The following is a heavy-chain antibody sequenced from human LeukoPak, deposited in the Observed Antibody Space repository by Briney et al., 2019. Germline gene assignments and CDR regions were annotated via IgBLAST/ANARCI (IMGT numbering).Heavy chain of an antibody. CDR1: GFTVNNNY. D-gene: IGHD3-3*01. J-gene: IGHJ4*02. CDR3: AAGVVIPESVDY. V-gene: IGHV3-66*01. Sequence: GGSLRLSCAASGFTVNNNYMIWVRQAPGKGLEWVSVIYGGGSTYYADSVKGRFITSRDHSKNALYLQMNSLRAEDTAVYYCAAGVVIPESVDYWGQGTLVTVSS. CDR2: IYGGGST.